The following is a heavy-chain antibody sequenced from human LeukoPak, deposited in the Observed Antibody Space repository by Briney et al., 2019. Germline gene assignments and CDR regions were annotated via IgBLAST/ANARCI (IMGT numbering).Heavy chain of an antibody. CDR3: ARGSAMAQKQLVRHFDS. V-gene: IGHV1-18*01. J-gene: IGHJ4*02. Sequence: GASVKVSCKASGYTFTSYGISWVRQAPGQGLEWMGWIIPYNGNTKYAQKLQDRVTMTTDTSTTTAYMEVRSLTSDDTAVYYCARGSAMAQKQLVRHFDSWGQGTLVIVSS. CDR2: IIPYNGNT. CDR1: GYTFTSYG. D-gene: IGHD6-6*01.